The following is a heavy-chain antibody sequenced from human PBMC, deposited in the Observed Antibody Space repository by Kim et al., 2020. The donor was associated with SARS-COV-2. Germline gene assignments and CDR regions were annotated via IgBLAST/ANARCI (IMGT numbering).Heavy chain of an antibody. CDR1: GFTFSSYA. CDR2: IYSGGSST. V-gene: IGHV3-23*03. D-gene: IGHD2-15*01. Sequence: GGSLRLSCAASGFTFSSYAMSWVRQAPGKGLEWVSVIYSGGSSTYYADSVKGRFTISRDNSKNTLYLQMNSLRAEDTAVYYCAKDYCSGGSCQNIYYYYYGMDVWGQGTTVTVSS. CDR3: AKDYCSGGSCQNIYYYYYGMDV. J-gene: IGHJ6*02.